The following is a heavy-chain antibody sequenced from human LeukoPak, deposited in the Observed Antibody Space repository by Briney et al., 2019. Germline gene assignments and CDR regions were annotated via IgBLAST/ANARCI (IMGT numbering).Heavy chain of an antibody. CDR1: GFTFSDYY. CDR3: ARESEAGVPSAEYFQH. J-gene: IGHJ1*01. V-gene: IGHV3-11*04. CDR2: ISSSGSTI. Sequence: GGSLRLSCAASGFTFSDYYMSWIRQAPGEGLEWVSYISSSGSTIYYADSVKGRFTISRDNAKNSLYLQMNSLRAEDTAVYYCARESEAGVPSAEYFQHWGQGTLVTVSS. D-gene: IGHD6-13*01.